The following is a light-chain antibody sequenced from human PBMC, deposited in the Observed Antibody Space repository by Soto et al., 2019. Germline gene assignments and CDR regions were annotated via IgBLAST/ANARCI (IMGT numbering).Light chain of an antibody. J-gene: IGKJ2*01. Sequence: DIQMTQSPSTLSASVGDRVTITCRASQSISSWLAWYQQKPGKAPKLLIYKASTLESGVPSRFSGSGSGTEFTLTITSLQPDDFATYYCQQYNSYPYTFGQGTKLEIK. CDR3: QQYNSYPYT. V-gene: IGKV1-5*03. CDR1: QSISSW. CDR2: KAS.